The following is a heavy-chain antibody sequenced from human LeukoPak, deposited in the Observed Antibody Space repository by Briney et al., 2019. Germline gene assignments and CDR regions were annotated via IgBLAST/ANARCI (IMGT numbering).Heavy chain of an antibody. CDR3: ARQPYNGPQSLDS. CDR1: GDSITSFY. V-gene: IGHV4-59*08. J-gene: IGHJ5*01. CDR2: IYYSGGT. Sequence: SETLSPTCTVSGDSITSFYWSWLRQPPGKGLEWIGYIYYSGGTKYNPSLKSRVTISVDTSKSQFSLRLSSVTAADTATYYCARQPYNGPQSLDSWGQGTLVTVSS. D-gene: IGHD2-8*01.